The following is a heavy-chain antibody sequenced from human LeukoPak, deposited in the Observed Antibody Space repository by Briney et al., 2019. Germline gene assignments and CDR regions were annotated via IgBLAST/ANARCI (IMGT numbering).Heavy chain of an antibody. CDR2: ISGSGGST. CDR1: GFTFSSYA. J-gene: IGHJ4*02. Sequence: GGSLRLSCAASGFTFSSYAMSWVRQAPGRGLEWVSAISGSGGSTYYADSVKGRFTISRDNSKNTLYLQMNSLRAEDTAVYYCASARDMLWPPYWGQGTLVTVSS. D-gene: IGHD2-8*01. CDR3: ASARDMLWPPY. V-gene: IGHV3-23*01.